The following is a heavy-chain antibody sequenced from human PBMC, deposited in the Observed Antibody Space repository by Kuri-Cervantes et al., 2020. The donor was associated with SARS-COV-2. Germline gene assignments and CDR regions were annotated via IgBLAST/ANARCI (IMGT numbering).Heavy chain of an antibody. D-gene: IGHD3-9*01. CDR1: GFTFDDYA. Sequence: GESLKISCAASGFTFDDYAMHWVRQAPGKGLEWVSVIYSGGNIDYADSVKGRFTISRDNAKNSLYLQMNSLRAEDTAVYYCARYNDILTGYYPMVYYYYGMDVWGQGTTVTVSS. V-gene: IGHV3-69-1*01. CDR2: IYSGGNI. J-gene: IGHJ6*02. CDR3: ARYNDILTGYYPMVYYYYGMDV.